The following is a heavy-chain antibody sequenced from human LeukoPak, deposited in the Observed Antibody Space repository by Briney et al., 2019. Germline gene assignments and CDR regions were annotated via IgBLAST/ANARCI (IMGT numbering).Heavy chain of an antibody. CDR3: ARDMGWNGLVDS. V-gene: IGHV4-59*12. J-gene: IGHJ4*02. D-gene: IGHD1-1*01. CDR2: IYYSGST. Sequence: SETLSLTCTVSGGSISSYYWSWIRQPPGKGLGWIGYIYYSGSTNYNPSLKSRVTISVDTSKNQFSLKLSSVTAADTAVYYCARDMGWNGLVDSWGQGTLVTVSS. CDR1: GGSISSYY.